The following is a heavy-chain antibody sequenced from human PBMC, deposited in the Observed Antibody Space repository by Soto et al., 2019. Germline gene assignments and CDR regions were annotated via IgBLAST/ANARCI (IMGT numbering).Heavy chain of an antibody. V-gene: IGHV1-18*04. CDR1: GFTFTTYG. CDR2: ISLQNGDT. Sequence: LVQSGAEVKKPGASVKVSCKASGFTFTTYGISWMRQAPGHGPEWMGWISLQNGDTKFAQKFQGRVTMTTDSSTNTAHMELRNLRSDDTAVYYCARDERYCTGGSCYSEFYFHFWGQGTLVTVSS. CDR3: ARDERYCTGGSCYSEFYFHF. J-gene: IGHJ4*02. D-gene: IGHD2-15*01.